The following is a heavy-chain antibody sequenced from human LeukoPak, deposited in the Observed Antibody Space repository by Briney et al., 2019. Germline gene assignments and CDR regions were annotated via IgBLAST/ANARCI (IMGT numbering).Heavy chain of an antibody. V-gene: IGHV3-23*01. D-gene: IGHD3-22*01. Sequence: GGSLRLSCAASGFTFSSYWMHWVRQAPGKGLEWVSGINTSGGSTAYADSVKGRFTISRDNPRNTLYMQMNSLRAEDTALYYCAIMHPYYDGNGYWVQWGQGTLVTVSS. CDR1: GFTFSSYW. CDR2: INTSGGST. CDR3: AIMHPYYDGNGYWVQ. J-gene: IGHJ4*02.